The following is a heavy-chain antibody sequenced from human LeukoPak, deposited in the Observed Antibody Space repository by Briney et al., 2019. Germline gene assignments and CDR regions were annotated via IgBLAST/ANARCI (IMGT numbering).Heavy chain of an antibody. D-gene: IGHD5-24*01. Sequence: KPSETLSLTCTVSGGSISSVSYYWGWFRQPPGKGLEWIGSLYYSGNTYYTPSLKSRVTFSLDTSKNQFSLRLTSVTAADTAVYYCARYVGYNPAFDFWGQGTLVTVTS. CDR1: GGSISSVSYY. J-gene: IGHJ4*02. CDR3: ARYVGYNPAFDF. CDR2: LYYSGNT. V-gene: IGHV4-39*07.